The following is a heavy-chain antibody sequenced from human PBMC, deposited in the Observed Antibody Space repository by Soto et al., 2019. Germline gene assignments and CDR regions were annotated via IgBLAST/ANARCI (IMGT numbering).Heavy chain of an antibody. Sequence: PVGSLRLCCAASGFTFSSYWVYWVSQAPGKGLVWVSRIKSDESSTSYADSVKGRFTISRDNAKNTLYLQMNSLRAEDTAVYRCARERSGSPDTFDIWGQG. CDR1: GFTFSSYW. CDR3: ARERSGSPDTFDI. V-gene: IGHV3-74*01. CDR2: IKSDESST. J-gene: IGHJ3*02. D-gene: IGHD1-26*01.